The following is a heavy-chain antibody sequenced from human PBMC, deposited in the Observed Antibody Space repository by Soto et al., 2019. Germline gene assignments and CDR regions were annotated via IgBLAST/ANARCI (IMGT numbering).Heavy chain of an antibody. CDR3: ARDVVATINYYYGMDV. Sequence: QVQLVESGGGVVQPGRSLRLSCAASGFTFSSYGMHWVRQAPGKGLEWVEGIWYDGSNKYYADSVKGRFTISRDNSKNTRDLQMNSLSAEDTAVYYCARDVVATINYYYGMDVWGQGTTVTVSS. CDR2: IWYDGSNK. J-gene: IGHJ6*02. D-gene: IGHD5-12*01. V-gene: IGHV3-33*01. CDR1: GFTFSSYG.